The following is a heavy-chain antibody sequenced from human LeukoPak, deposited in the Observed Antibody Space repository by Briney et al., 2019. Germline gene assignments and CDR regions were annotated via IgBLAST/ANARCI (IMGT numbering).Heavy chain of an antibody. CDR3: ATRLPDGYSLD. CDR2: IYYSGST. Sequence: PSETLSLTCTVSGGSISSGGYYRSWIRQHPGKGLEWIAYIYYSGSTYYNPSLKSRVTISVDTSKNQFSLKLSSVTAADTAVYFCATRLPDGYSLDWGQGTLVTVSS. V-gene: IGHV4-31*03. CDR1: GGSISSGGYY. D-gene: IGHD5-24*01. J-gene: IGHJ4*02.